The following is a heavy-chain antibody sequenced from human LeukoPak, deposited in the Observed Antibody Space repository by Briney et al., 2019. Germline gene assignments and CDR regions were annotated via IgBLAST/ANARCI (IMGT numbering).Heavy chain of an antibody. CDR2: ISGSGGST. CDR1: GFTFSSYA. J-gene: IGHJ5*02. Sequence: GGSLRLSCAASGFTFSSYAMSWVRQAPGKGLEWVSAISGSGGSTYYADSVKGRFTISRDNSKNTLYLQMNSLGAEDTAVYYCARDEYYGSGSPTMINWFDPWGQGTLVTVSS. V-gene: IGHV3-23*01. CDR3: ARDEYYGSGSPTMINWFDP. D-gene: IGHD3-10*01.